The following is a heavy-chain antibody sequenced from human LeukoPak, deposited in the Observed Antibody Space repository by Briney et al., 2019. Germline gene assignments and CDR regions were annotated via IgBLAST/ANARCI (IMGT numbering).Heavy chain of an antibody. V-gene: IGHV1-2*06. D-gene: IGHD5-12*01. CDR1: GYTLTGYY. Sequence: ASVKVSCKASGYTLTGYYMHRVRQAPGQGLEWMGRINPNSGGTNYAQKFQGRVTMTRDTSISTAYMELSRLRSDDTAVYYCARVRVATIFTSMAYFDYWGQGTLVTVSS. CDR3: ARVRVATIFTSMAYFDY. J-gene: IGHJ4*02. CDR2: INPNSGGT.